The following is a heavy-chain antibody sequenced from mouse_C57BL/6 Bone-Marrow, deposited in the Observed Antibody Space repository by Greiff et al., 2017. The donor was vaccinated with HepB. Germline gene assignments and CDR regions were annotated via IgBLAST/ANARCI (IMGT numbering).Heavy chain of an antibody. J-gene: IGHJ2*01. Sequence: QVQLQLPGAELVKPGASVKLSCKASGYTFTSYWMQWVKQRPGQGLEWIGEIDPSDSYTNYNQKFKGKATLTVDTSSSTAYMQLSSLTSEDSAVYYCARPGTIDYWGQGTTLTVSS. CDR3: ARPGTIDY. D-gene: IGHD4-1*01. V-gene: IGHV1-50*01. CDR1: GYTFTSYW. CDR2: IDPSDSYT.